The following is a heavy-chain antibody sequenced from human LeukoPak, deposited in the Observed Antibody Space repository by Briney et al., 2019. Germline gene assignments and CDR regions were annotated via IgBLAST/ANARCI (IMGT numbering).Heavy chain of an antibody. D-gene: IGHD6-13*01. J-gene: IGHJ4*02. CDR3: ARSYSSSWYLWLDYFDY. CDR2: ISSGSSYI. CDR1: GFTFSSYS. Sequence: GGSLRLSCAASGFTFSSYSMNWVRQAPGKGLEWVSSISSGSSYIYYADSVKGRFTISRDNAKNSLYLQMNSLRAEDTAVYYCARSYSSSWYLWLDYFDYWGQGTLVTVSS. V-gene: IGHV3-21*01.